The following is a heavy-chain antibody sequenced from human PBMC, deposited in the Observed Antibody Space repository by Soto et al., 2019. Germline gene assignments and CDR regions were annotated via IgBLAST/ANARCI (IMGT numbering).Heavy chain of an antibody. Sequence: QVQLEESGGGVVQPGRSLRLSCAASGFTFSSYGMHWVRQAPGKGLEWVAVIWYDGSNKYYADSVKGRFTISRDNAKNSLYLQMNSLRAEDTAVYYCARAMSPNYYYYGMDVWGQGTTVTVSS. J-gene: IGHJ6*02. CDR2: IWYDGSNK. CDR1: GFTFSSYG. V-gene: IGHV3-33*01. CDR3: ARAMSPNYYYYGMDV.